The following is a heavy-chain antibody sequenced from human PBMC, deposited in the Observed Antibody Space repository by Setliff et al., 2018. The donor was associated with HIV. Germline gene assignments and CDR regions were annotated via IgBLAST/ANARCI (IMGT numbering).Heavy chain of an antibody. CDR2: ISYRSSYI. CDR3: ARDGYSSSWYVDSYYMDV. V-gene: IGHV3-21*01. Sequence: PGGSLRLSCAASDFTFSTYCMNWVRQAPGKGLEWISSISYRSSYIYYSDSVKGRFTISRNDAENSLFLQLNSLRDEDTAVYYCARDGYSSSWYVDSYYMDVWGKGNTVTVSS. D-gene: IGHD6-13*01. CDR1: DFTFSTYC. J-gene: IGHJ6*03.